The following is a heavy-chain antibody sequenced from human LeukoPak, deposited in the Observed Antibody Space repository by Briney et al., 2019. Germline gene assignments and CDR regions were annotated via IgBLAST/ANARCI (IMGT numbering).Heavy chain of an antibody. D-gene: IGHD3-9*01. J-gene: IGHJ3*02. CDR2: ISYDGSNK. Sequence: GGSLRLSCAASGFTFSSYAMHWVRQAPGKGLEWVAVISYDGSNKYYADSVKGRFTISRDNSKNTLYLQMNSLGGEDTAVYYCAKGRWGLTINNFDIWGQGRMVTVSS. CDR3: AKGRWGLTINNFDI. V-gene: IGHV3-30*04. CDR1: GFTFSSYA.